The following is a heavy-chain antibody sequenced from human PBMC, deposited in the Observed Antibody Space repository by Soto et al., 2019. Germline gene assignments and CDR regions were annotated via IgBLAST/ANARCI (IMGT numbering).Heavy chain of an antibody. V-gene: IGHV1-18*01. Sequence: QVQLVQSGAEVKKPGASVKVSCKASGYTFTSYGISWVRQAPGQGLEWMGWISAYNGNTNYAQKLQGRVTMTTDTSTSTAYMELRSLSSDDTAVYYCARDGGYCSGGSCAYYYYGMDVWGQGTTVTVSS. CDR1: GYTFTSYG. J-gene: IGHJ6*02. D-gene: IGHD2-15*01. CDR2: ISAYNGNT. CDR3: ARDGGYCSGGSCAYYYYGMDV.